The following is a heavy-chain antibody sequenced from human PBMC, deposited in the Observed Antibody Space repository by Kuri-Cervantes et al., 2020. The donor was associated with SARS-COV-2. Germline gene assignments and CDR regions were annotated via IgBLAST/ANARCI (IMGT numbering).Heavy chain of an antibody. J-gene: IGHJ3*02. D-gene: IGHD1/OR15-1a*01. CDR3: ARLRQQSVAFDI. V-gene: IGHV4-39*01. CDR1: GGSISSSSYY. Sequence: LPFTVSGGSISSSSYYWGWIRQPPGKGLEWIGSIYYSGSTYYNPSLKSRVTISVDTSKNQFSLKLSSVTAADTAVYYCARLRQQSVAFDIWGQGTMVTVSS. CDR2: IYYSGST.